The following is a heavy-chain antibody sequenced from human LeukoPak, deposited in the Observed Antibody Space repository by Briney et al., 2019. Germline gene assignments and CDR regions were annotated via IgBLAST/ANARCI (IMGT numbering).Heavy chain of an antibody. V-gene: IGHV3-30*18. J-gene: IGHJ4*02. CDR1: GFTFSSDD. D-gene: IGHD6-13*01. CDR2: ISYDGSNK. Sequence: GGSLRLSCAASGFTFSSDDMHWVRQAPGKGLEWVAAISYDGSNKFYADSVKGRFTISRDNSKNTLYLQMNSLRAEDTALHYCAKDGGYSSSWSDFEYWGQGTLVTVSS. CDR3: AKDGGYSSSWSDFEY.